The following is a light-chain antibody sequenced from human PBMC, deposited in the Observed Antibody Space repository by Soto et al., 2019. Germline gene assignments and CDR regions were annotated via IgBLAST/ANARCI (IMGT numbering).Light chain of an antibody. CDR2: DVS. V-gene: IGKV3-11*01. CDR3: QQRSNWLSIT. J-gene: IGKJ5*01. CDR1: ESVTDY. Sequence: EIVLTQSPGTLSLSPGERATLSCRASESVTDYLAWYQQKPGQAPRLLVYDVSNRAAGIPTRFSGGGSGTDFTLTISSLEPEDFAVYYCQQRSNWLSITFGQGTRLEIK.